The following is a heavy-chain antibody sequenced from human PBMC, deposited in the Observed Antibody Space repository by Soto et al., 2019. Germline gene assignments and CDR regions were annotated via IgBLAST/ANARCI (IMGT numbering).Heavy chain of an antibody. V-gene: IGHV4-4*07. D-gene: IGHD2-2*01. J-gene: IGHJ6*02. CDR1: GGSISSYY. CDR3: ARDSRLVQIPSSNRYYYPGMDV. CDR2: IYTSGTT. Sequence: NPSETLSLTCTVSGGSISSYYWSWIRQPAGKGLEWIGRIYTSGTTNYNPSLRSPVTISVDTSKNQFSLKVTSVTAADTAVYWCARDSRLVQIPSSNRYYYPGMDVWGQGTPVTVSS.